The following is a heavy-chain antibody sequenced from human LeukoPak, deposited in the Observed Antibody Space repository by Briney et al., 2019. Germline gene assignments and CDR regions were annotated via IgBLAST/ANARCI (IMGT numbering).Heavy chain of an antibody. CDR3: ARKSIAAAGFRFDY. Sequence: GASVKVSCKASGYTFTGYYMHWVRQAPGQGLEWMGWINPNSGGTNYAQKFQGRVTMTRDTSISTAYMELSRLRSDDTAVYYCARKSIAAAGFRFDYWGQGTLVTVSS. CDR2: INPNSGGT. CDR1: GYTFTGYY. J-gene: IGHJ4*02. V-gene: IGHV1-2*02. D-gene: IGHD6-13*01.